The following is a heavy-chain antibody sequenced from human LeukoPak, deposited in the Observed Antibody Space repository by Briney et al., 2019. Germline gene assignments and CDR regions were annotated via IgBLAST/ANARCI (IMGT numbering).Heavy chain of an antibody. V-gene: IGHV3-30*03. Sequence: GGSLRLSCAASGFTFSSYGMHWVRQAPGKGLEWVAVISYDGSNKYYADSVKGRFTISRDNSKNTLYLQMNSLRAEDTAVYYCARDRSRPSRNYFDYWGQGTLVTVSS. CDR3: ARDRSRPSRNYFDY. CDR2: ISYDGSNK. CDR1: GFTFSSYG. J-gene: IGHJ4*02. D-gene: IGHD2-2*01.